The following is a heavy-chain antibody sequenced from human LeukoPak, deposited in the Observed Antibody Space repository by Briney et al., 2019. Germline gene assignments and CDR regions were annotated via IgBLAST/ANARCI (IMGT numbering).Heavy chain of an antibody. CDR2: IKQDGSEK. J-gene: IGHJ4*02. CDR1: GFTFSSYW. D-gene: IGHD3-22*01. V-gene: IGHV3-7*03. Sequence: GGSLRLSCAASGFTFSSYWMSWVRQAPGKGLEWVANIKQDGSEKYYVDSVKGRFTISRDNAKNSLYLQMNSLRAEDTAVYYCASTYDSSGYYYVPSFDYWGQGTLVTVSS. CDR3: ASTYDSSGYYYVPSFDY.